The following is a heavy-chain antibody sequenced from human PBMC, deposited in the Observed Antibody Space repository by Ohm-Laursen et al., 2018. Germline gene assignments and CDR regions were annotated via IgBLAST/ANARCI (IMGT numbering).Heavy chain of an antibody. CDR2: FDPEDGET. Sequence: GATVKISCKVSGYTLTELSMHWVRQAPGKGLEWMGGFDPEDGETIYAQKFQGRVTMTEDTSTDTAYMELSSLRSEDTAVYYCATFNGDSSGYYLIGAFDIWGQGTMVTVSS. D-gene: IGHD3-22*01. CDR3: ATFNGDSSGYYLIGAFDI. V-gene: IGHV1-24*01. J-gene: IGHJ3*02. CDR1: GYTLTELS.